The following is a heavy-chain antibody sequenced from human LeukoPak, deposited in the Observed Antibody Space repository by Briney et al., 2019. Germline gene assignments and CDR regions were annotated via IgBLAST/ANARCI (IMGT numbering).Heavy chain of an antibody. V-gene: IGHV1-69*06. J-gene: IGHJ3*02. Sequence: SVKVSCKTSGGTFSSYAISWVRQAPGQGLEWMGGIIPIFGTANYAQKFQGRVTITADKSTSTAYMELSSLRSEDTAVYYCATMIVVVNNAFDIWGQGTMVTVSS. CDR2: IIPIFGTA. D-gene: IGHD3-22*01. CDR3: ATMIVVVNNAFDI. CDR1: GGTFSSYA.